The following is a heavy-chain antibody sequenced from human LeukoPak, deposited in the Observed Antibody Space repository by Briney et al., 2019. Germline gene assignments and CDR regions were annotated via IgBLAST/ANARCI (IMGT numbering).Heavy chain of an antibody. Sequence: PRWSLRLSCAASGFTFADYTMHWVRQAPGKGLEWVSLISWDGGSTYYADSVKGRFTISRDNSKNSLYLQMNSLRTEDTALYYCAKTTPSGVRGEYYFDHWGQGTLVTVSS. J-gene: IGHJ4*02. CDR3: AKTTPSGVRGEYYFDH. D-gene: IGHD3-10*01. CDR1: GFTFADYT. CDR2: ISWDGGST. V-gene: IGHV3-43*01.